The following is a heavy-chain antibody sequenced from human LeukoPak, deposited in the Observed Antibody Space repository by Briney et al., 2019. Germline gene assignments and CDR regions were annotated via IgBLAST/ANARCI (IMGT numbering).Heavy chain of an antibody. V-gene: IGHV3-49*04. D-gene: IGHD1-14*01. CDR3: TSEVDGMSAY. CDR2: IRSKASGGAI. CDR1: GFNFGNYA. J-gene: IGHJ4*02. Sequence: GGSLRLSCTASGFNFGNYAMSWVRQAPGKGLEWLGFIRSKASGGAIEYDPSVDGRFTISRDDSKSIAYLQMTSLKTEDTATYFCTSEVDGMSAYRGQGTLVTVSS.